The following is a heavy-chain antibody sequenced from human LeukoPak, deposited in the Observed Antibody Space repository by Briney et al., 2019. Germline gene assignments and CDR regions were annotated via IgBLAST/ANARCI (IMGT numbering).Heavy chain of an antibody. Sequence: PSETPSLTCTVSGGSLSSYYWSWIRQPPGEGLEWIGYIYYSGSTNYNTSLKSRVTISVDTTKNQFSLKLSSVTGADTAVYYCARGGSGWLSYYYYMDVWGKGTTVTVSS. CDR1: GGSLSSYY. CDR2: IYYSGST. V-gene: IGHV4-59*01. CDR3: ARGGSGWLSYYYYMDV. D-gene: IGHD6-19*01. J-gene: IGHJ6*03.